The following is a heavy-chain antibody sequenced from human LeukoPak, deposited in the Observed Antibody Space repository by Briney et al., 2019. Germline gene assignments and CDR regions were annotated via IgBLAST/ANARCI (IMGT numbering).Heavy chain of an antibody. V-gene: IGHV3-73*01. J-gene: IGHJ4*02. CDR3: LTGPFDY. Sequence: GGSVKLSCEASEFTFSGSAMHWVRQASGRGLEGLGRIRSKANNYATAYAASVKGRFTISRDDSKNTAYLQMNSLKTEDTAVYYCLTGPFDYWGQGTPVTVSS. CDR1: EFTFSGSA. CDR2: IRSKANNYAT.